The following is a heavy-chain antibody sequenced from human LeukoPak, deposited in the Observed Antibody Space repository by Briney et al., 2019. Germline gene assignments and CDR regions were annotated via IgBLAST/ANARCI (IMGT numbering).Heavy chain of an antibody. CDR3: TRAPIPGNY. D-gene: IGHD3-10*01. V-gene: IGHV1-8*01. Sequence: ASVKVSCKASGYTFTTYDINWVRQATGQGLEWMGWMNPHSGNTGYAQKFQGRVTMTRDTSISTGYMELSRLTSDDTAVYYCTRAPIPGNYWGQGTLVTVSS. J-gene: IGHJ4*02. CDR1: GYTFTTYD. CDR2: MNPHSGNT.